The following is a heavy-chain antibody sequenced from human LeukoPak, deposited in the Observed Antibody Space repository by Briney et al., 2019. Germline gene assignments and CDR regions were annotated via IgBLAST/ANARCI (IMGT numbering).Heavy chain of an antibody. CDR2: IYGGGNT. CDR3: NSFWA. Sequence: GGSLRLSCAASGFIVSTNYMSWVRQAPGKRLEWVAIIYGGGNTYYVDSVQGRFTISRDTSKNTVYLQMNTLRAEDTAVYYCNSFWAWGQGTLVTVSS. J-gene: IGHJ5*02. V-gene: IGHV3-53*01. D-gene: IGHD3-3*01. CDR1: GFIVSTNY.